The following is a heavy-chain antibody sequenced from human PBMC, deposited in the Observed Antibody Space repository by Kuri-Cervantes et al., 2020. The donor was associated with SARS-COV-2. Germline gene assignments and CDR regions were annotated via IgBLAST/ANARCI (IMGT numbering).Heavy chain of an antibody. CDR3: ARGRTFYYDRDAFDI. J-gene: IGHJ3*02. D-gene: IGHD3-22*01. CDR1: GFTFSSYN. Sequence: GGSLRLSCAASGFTFSSYNMNWVRQAPGKGLEWVSSISSSSSYIFYADSVEGRFTISRDNAKNSLYLQMNSLRAEDTAVYYCARGRTFYYDRDAFDIWGQGTMVTVSS. V-gene: IGHV3-21*01. CDR2: ISSSSSYI.